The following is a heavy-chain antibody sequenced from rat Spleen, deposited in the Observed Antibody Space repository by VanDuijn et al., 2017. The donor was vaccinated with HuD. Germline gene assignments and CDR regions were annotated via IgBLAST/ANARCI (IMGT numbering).Heavy chain of an antibody. D-gene: IGHD4-6*01. CDR3: TRVLGPDY. V-gene: IGHV5-27*01. CDR2: ISTSGGST. CDR1: GFTFSNYD. Sequence: EVQLVESGGGLVQPGRSLKLSCAASGFTFSNYDMAWVRQAPTKGLEWVASISTSGGSTYYRDSVKGRFTVSRDNAKSTLYLQMNSLRSEDTATYYCTRVLGPDYWGQGVMVTVSS. J-gene: IGHJ2*01.